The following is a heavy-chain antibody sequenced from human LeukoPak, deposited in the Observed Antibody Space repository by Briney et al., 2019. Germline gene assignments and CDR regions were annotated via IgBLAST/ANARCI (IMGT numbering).Heavy chain of an antibody. CDR1: GGSFSGYY. V-gene: IGHV4-34*01. J-gene: IGHJ4*02. CDR3: ARRRGWYPVDY. D-gene: IGHD6-19*01. CDR2: INHSGST. Sequence: PSETLSLTCAVYGGSFSGYYWSWIRQPPGKGLEWIGEINHSGSTNYNPSLKSRVTISVDTSKNQCSLKLSSVTAADTAVYYCARRRGWYPVDYWGQGTLVTVSS.